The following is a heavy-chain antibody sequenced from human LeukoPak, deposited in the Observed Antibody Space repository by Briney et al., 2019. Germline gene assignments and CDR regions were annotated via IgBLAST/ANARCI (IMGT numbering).Heavy chain of an antibody. CDR3: GRTKRERPGTGDP. J-gene: IGHJ5*02. Sequence: ASVKVSCKASGYTFTTYGVIWVRQAPGQGLEWVGWISPYNGNINYAQKLQGRVTMTTDTSTSTAFMELRSLRSEDTAVYYCGRTKRERPGTGDPWGQGTLVTVSS. D-gene: IGHD2-8*02. CDR1: GYTFTTYG. V-gene: IGHV1-18*01. CDR2: ISPYNGNI.